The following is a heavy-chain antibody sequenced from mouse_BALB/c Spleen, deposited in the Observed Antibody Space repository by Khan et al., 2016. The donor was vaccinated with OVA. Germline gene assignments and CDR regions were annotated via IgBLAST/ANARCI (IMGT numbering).Heavy chain of an antibody. D-gene: IGHD1-1*01. Sequence: QVQLKESGAELAKPGASVKMSCKASGYTFTSYWMHWVKQRPGQGLEWIGYINPSTGYTEYNQKFKDKATLTADKSSSTAYMQLSSLTSEDSAVYYCANQGSSSAWVTYWGQGTLVTVSA. J-gene: IGHJ3*01. CDR1: GYTFTSYW. CDR2: INPSTGYT. V-gene: IGHV1-7*01. CDR3: ANQGSSSAWVTY.